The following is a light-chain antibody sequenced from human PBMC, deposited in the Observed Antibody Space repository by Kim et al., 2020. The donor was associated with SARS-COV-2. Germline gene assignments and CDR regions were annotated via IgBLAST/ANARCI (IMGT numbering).Light chain of an antibody. CDR2: SNN. CDR1: STNIGRNS. Sequence: GPPGQGVTICCTGSSTNIGRNSVNWYQELPGTAPKLLIDSNNQRPSGVPDGFSGSKSGTSASLAISGLQSEDEADYYCEAWDDSLVFGGGTQLTVL. V-gene: IGLV1-44*01. CDR3: EAWDDSLV. J-gene: IGLJ2*01.